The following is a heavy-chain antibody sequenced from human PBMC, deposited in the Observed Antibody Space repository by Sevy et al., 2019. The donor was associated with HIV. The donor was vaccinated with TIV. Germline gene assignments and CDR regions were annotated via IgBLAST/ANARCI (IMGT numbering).Heavy chain of an antibody. CDR3: ATSRSGYFDSSGYYIY. Sequence: GGTLKISCQGSGYSFTSHWIGWVRHMPGKGLEWMGIIFPDDSDTRYSPSFQGQVTFSADKSINTAYLQWSSLKASDTAMYYCATSRSGYFDSSGYYIYWGQGTLVTVSS. CDR1: GYSFTSHW. V-gene: IGHV5-51*01. D-gene: IGHD3-22*01. J-gene: IGHJ4*02. CDR2: IFPDDSDT.